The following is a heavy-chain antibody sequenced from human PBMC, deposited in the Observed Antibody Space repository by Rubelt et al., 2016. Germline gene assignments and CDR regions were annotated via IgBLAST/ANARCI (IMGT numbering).Heavy chain of an antibody. CDR3: ARDRDFEGAMVALGY. D-gene: IGHD5-18*01. Sequence: SSYWMTWVRQAPGKGLEWVAYIKPDGSEKRYVDSVEGRFTISRDNAKNSLYLQMNSLRAEDTAVYYCARDRDFEGAMVALGYWGQGTLVTVSS. CDR2: IKPDGSEK. V-gene: IGHV3-7*01. J-gene: IGHJ4*02. CDR1: SSYW.